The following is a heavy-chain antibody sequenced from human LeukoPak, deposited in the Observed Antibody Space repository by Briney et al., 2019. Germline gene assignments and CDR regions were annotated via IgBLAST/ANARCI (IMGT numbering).Heavy chain of an antibody. CDR2: ISTAGDT. Sequence: GGSLRLSCAASEFTFSNYDMHWVRQAPGKGLEWVSAISTAGDTDYPGSVKGRFTISRDNAKSSLYLQMNNLRAGDTAVYYCARDKRRGGMDVWGQGTTVTVSS. CDR1: EFTFSNYD. CDR3: ARDKRRGGMDV. V-gene: IGHV3-13*01. J-gene: IGHJ6*02.